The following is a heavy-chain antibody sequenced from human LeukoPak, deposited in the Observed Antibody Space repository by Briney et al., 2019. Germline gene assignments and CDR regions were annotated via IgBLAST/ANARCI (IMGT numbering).Heavy chain of an antibody. CDR2: IYYTGST. J-gene: IGHJ4*02. CDR3: ARHEDRNWYFDH. D-gene: IGHD1-1*01. V-gene: IGHV4-39*01. Sequence: SETLSLTCTVSGGSIRRSSYYWGWTRQPPGKGLEWIGSIYYTGSTYYNPALKSRITMSIDTSKNQFSLKLSSVTAADTAVYYCARHEDRNWYFDHWGQGTLVTVSS. CDR1: GGSIRRSSYY.